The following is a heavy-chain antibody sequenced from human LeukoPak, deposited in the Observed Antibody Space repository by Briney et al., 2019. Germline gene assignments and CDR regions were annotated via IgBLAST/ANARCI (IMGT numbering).Heavy chain of an antibody. CDR3: VRAFPPQTAGQIFDY. CDR1: GFTFSNYN. D-gene: IGHD2/OR15-2a*01. CDR2: IGSSSSAT. V-gene: IGHV3-48*01. J-gene: IGHJ4*02. Sequence: PGGSLRLSCAASGFTFSNYNMNWVRLAPGKGPEWLSFIGSSSSATSYADSVRGRFTISRDNVEKSLFLQMDSLRAEDTAVYYCVRAFPPQTAGQIFDYWGQGSLVTVSS.